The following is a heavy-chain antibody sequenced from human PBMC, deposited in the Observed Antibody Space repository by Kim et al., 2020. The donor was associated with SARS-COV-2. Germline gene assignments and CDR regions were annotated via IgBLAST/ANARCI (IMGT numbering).Heavy chain of an antibody. CDR1: GFTFSSYE. CDR3: ARSRIPDDY. CDR2: ISSSGSTI. Sequence: GGSLRLSCAASGFTFSSYEMNWVRQAPGKGLEWVSYISSSGSTIYYADSVKGRFTISRDNAKNSLYLQMNSLRAEDTAVYYCARSRIPDDYWGQGTLVTVSS. J-gene: IGHJ4*02. V-gene: IGHV3-48*03. D-gene: IGHD2-15*01.